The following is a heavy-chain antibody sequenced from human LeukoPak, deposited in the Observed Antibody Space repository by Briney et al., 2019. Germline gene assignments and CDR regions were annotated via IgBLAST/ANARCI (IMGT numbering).Heavy chain of an antibody. CDR2: ISAYDGDT. V-gene: IGHV1-18*01. CDR3: ARDLYGYYDSSGVNAFDI. J-gene: IGHJ3*02. Sequence: ASVKVSCKASGFPFTSYGIGWVRQAPGQGLEWVGWISAYDGDTKYAQKLQDRVTMTIDTSTSTAYMELRSLRSDDTAVYYCARDLYGYYDSSGVNAFDIWGQGTMVTVSS. CDR1: GFPFTSYG. D-gene: IGHD3-22*01.